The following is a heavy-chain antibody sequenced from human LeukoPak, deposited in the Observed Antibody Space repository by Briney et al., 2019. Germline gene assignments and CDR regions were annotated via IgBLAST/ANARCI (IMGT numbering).Heavy chain of an antibody. J-gene: IGHJ4*02. V-gene: IGHV4-4*07. CDR2: IYTSGST. CDR1: GGFISSYY. CDR3: ARDTAVAGNNGIDY. D-gene: IGHD6-19*01. Sequence: PSETLSLTCTVSGGFISSYYWSWIRQPAGKGLEWIGRIYTSGSTNYNPSLKSRVTMSVDTSKNQLSLKLSSVTAADTAVYYCARDTAVAGNNGIDYWGQGTLVTVSP.